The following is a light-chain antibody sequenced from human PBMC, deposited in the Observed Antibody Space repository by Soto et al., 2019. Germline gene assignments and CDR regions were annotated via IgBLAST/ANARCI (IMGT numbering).Light chain of an antibody. Sequence: QSALTQPASVSGSPGQSITISRTGTSSDIGDYTHVSWYQQHPGKAPKLIIYEVSDRPSGVSNRFSGSKSGNTASLTISGLQTEDEADYYCCSYTSISTSAVFGGGTKLTVL. CDR1: SSDIGDYTH. CDR3: CSYTSISTSAV. V-gene: IGLV2-14*01. J-gene: IGLJ2*01. CDR2: EVS.